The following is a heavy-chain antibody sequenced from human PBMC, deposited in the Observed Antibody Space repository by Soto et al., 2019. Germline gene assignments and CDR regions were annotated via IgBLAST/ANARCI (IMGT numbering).Heavy chain of an antibody. V-gene: IGHV3-23*01. J-gene: IGHJ4*02. Sequence: LRLSCAASGFTFSSYAMSWVRQAPGKGLEWVSAISGSGGSTYYADSVKGRFTISRDNSKNTLYLQMNSLRAEDTAVYYCAKDQQSGYYYDFGRHYYFDYWGQGTLVT. CDR3: AKDQQSGYYYDFGRHYYFDY. D-gene: IGHD3-22*01. CDR1: GFTFSSYA. CDR2: ISGSGGST.